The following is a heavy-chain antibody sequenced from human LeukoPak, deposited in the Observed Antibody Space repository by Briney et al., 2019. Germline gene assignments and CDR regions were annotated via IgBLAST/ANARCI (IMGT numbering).Heavy chain of an antibody. CDR1: GFAFGNYG. D-gene: IGHD4-17*01. CDR2: ITGSGGTT. J-gene: IGHJ3*01. V-gene: IGHV3-23*01. Sequence: GGSLRLSCTGSGFAFGNYGMTWVRQPPGKGLEWVSAITGSGGTTRYTDSVTGRFTISRDNSGNTLFLQMNSLRAEDTAVYYCAKDPNGDYLGAFDFWGPGTLVTVSS. CDR3: AKDPNGDYLGAFDF.